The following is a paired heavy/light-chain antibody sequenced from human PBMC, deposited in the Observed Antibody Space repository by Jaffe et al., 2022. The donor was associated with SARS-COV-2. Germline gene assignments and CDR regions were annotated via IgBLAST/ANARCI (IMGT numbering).Heavy chain of an antibody. J-gene: IGHJ4*02. CDR2: ISSSSSTI. Sequence: EVQLVESGGGLVQPGGSLRLSCAASGFTFSDYSMNWVRQAPGKGLEWVSFISSSSSTIYYADSVKGRFTISRDNAKNSLYLQMNSLRDEDTAVYYCARTQYCRGTNCYPWGMHYWGRGTLAIVSS. V-gene: IGHV3-48*02. D-gene: IGHD2-2*01. CDR3: ARTQYCRGTNCYPWGMHY. CDR1: GFTFSDYS.
Light chain of an antibody. CDR1: QSVSSNY. Sequence: EIVLTQSPGTLSLSPGERATVSCRASQSVSSNYLAWYQQKPGQAPRLLINAASTRVTGIPDRFSGSGSGTDFTLTISRLEPEDFAVYYCQQYVASPYTFGQGTTLDI. CDR2: AAS. J-gene: IGKJ2*01. V-gene: IGKV3-20*01. CDR3: QQYVASPYT.